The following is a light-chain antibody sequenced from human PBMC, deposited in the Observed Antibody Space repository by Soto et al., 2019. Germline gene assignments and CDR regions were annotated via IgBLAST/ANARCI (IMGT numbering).Light chain of an antibody. CDR1: SSDVGGYNY. J-gene: IGLJ2*01. V-gene: IGLV2-8*01. CDR3: CSYAASNNLGV. Sequence: QSALTQPPSASGSPGQSVTISCIGTSSDVGGYNYVSWYQQHPGKAPKLMIYEVSKRPSGVPDRFSGSKSGNTASLTVSGLQAEDEADYYYCSYAASNNLGVFGGGTQLTVL. CDR2: EVS.